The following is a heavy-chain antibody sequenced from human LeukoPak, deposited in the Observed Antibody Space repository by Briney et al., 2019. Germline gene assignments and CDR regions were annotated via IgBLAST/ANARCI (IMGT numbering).Heavy chain of an antibody. CDR1: GYTFTGYY. CDR2: INPNSGGT. D-gene: IGHD3-16*01. V-gene: IGHV1-2*02. CDR3: ARIRAAELGGGLDY. J-gene: IGHJ4*02. Sequence: GASVKVSCKASGYTFTGYYMHWVRQAPGQGFEWMGWINPNSGGTNYAQKFQGRVTMTRDTSISTAYMELGRLRSDDTAVYYCARIRAAELGGGLDYWGQGTLVTVSS.